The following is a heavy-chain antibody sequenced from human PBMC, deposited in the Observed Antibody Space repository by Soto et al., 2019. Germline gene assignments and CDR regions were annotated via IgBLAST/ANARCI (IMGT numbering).Heavy chain of an antibody. V-gene: IGHV3-15*01. CDR3: TREPHFGY. CDR2: VKSKINGGTA. CDR1: GFMFSNAW. J-gene: IGHJ6*04. D-gene: IGHD1-26*01. Sequence: PGGSLRLSCAASGFMFSNAWMSWVRQAPGKGLEWVGRVKSKINGGTADYAAPEKGRFTISRDDSKDTLYLQMNSLKTEDTAVYYCTREPHFGYWRKGTTVTVCS.